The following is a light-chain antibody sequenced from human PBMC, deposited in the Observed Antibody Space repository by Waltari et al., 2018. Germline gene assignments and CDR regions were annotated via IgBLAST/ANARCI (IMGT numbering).Light chain of an antibody. Sequence: DIQMTQSPSSLSASVGDRVTITCRASQSISSNLNWYQQKPGKAPKLLIYAASSLQSGVPSRFSGSGSGTDFTLTISSLQPEDFATYDCQQSYSTPPYTFGQGTKLEIK. CDR1: QSISSN. CDR2: AAS. CDR3: QQSYSTPPYT. J-gene: IGKJ2*01. V-gene: IGKV1-39*01.